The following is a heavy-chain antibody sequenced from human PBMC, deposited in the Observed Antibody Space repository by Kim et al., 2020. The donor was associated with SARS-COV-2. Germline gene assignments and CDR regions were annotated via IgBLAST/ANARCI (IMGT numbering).Heavy chain of an antibody. D-gene: IGHD3-10*01. V-gene: IGHV3-33*05. CDR3: AREWARGVRGVIGY. Sequence: GGSLRLSCAASGFTFSSYGMHWVRQAPGKGLEWVAVISYDGSNKYYADSVKGRFTISRDNSKNTLYLQMNSLRAEDTAVYYCAREWARGVRGVIGYWGQGTLVTVSS. CDR2: ISYDGSNK. J-gene: IGHJ4*02. CDR1: GFTFSSYG.